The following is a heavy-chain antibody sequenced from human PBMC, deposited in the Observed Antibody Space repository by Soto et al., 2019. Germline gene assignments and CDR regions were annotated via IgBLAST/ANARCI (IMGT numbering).Heavy chain of an antibody. Sequence: QVQLQESGPGLVKPSETLSLTCTVSGGSINSYYWNWIRQSPGKGLERIGSIYYSGSTNYNPSLNRRVIISVHSSKNQAALKLSSGTAADAAVYYCAGGRDLGYYYGSGSYYEIDYWGQGTLVTVSS. CDR2: IYYSGST. CDR3: AGGRDLGYYYGSGSYYEIDY. V-gene: IGHV4-59*01. D-gene: IGHD3-10*01. J-gene: IGHJ4*02. CDR1: GGSINSYY.